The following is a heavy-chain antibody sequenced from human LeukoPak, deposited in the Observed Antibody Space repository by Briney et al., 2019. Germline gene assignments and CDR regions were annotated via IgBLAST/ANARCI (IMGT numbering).Heavy chain of an antibody. Sequence: GGSLRLSCVVSGISLSNYAMSWVRQAPGKGLEWVSYISERGGSTASADSVKGRFTISRDNSLNTLYLQMSSLRAQDTAVYFCAKRGIVIRGILVIGYHQEAYHYDYWGQGVLVTVSS. V-gene: IGHV3-23*01. CDR1: GISLSNYA. CDR3: AKRGIVIRGILVIGYHQEAYHYDY. D-gene: IGHD3-10*01. CDR2: ISERGGST. J-gene: IGHJ4*02.